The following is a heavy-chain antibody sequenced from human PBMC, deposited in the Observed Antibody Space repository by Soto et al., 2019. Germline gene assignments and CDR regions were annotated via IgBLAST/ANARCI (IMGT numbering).Heavy chain of an antibody. CDR2: IYYSGST. Sequence: SETLSLTCTVSGGSISSGGYYWSWIRQHPGKGLEWIGYIYYSGSTYYNPSLKSRVTISVDTSKNQFSLKLSSLTAADTAVYYCARTLRATFDPWGQGTLVTVS. J-gene: IGHJ5*02. CDR1: GGSISSGGYY. CDR3: ARTLRATFDP. D-gene: IGHD5-12*01. V-gene: IGHV4-31*03.